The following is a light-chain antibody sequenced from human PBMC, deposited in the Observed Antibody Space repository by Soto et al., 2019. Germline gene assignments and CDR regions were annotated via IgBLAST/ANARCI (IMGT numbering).Light chain of an antibody. CDR3: LQDFNVPHT. V-gene: IGKV1-6*02. J-gene: IGKJ4*01. CDR2: AAS. Sequence: AIQMTQSPSYLYASVGDRVTITCRASQDIRNGLGWYQQKPGQAPNLLIYAASSLEDGAPSRFSGNGSGTDFTLTISSLQPEDFATYYCLQDFNVPHTVGGGTKVDIK. CDR1: QDIRNG.